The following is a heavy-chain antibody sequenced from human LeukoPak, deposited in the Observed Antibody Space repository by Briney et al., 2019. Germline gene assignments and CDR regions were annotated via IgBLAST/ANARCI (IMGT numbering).Heavy chain of an antibody. CDR3: AAPYSRNWYFDL. CDR2: IIPIFGTA. D-gene: IGHD5-18*01. J-gene: IGHJ2*01. Sequence: GASVKVSCKASGGTFSSYAISWVRQAPGQGLEWMGGIIPIFGTANYAQKFQGRVTITADESTSTAYMELSSLRSEDTAVYCCAAPYSRNWYFDLWGRGTLVTVSS. CDR1: GGTFSSYA. V-gene: IGHV1-69*13.